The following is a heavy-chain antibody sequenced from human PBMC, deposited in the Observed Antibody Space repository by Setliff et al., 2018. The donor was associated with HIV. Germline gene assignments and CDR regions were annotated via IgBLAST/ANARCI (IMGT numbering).Heavy chain of an antibody. CDR2: IYPGDSET. CDR3: ARHLGVGKTKYYHDMDV. Sequence: GASLKISCKGSGYTFTSDWVAWVRQKPGKGLEWMGIIYPGDSETRYSPSFRGQVTISADKSINTVFLQWTSLKASDAAIYFCARHLGVGKTKYYHDMDVWGQGTTVTVSS. D-gene: IGHD1-26*01. J-gene: IGHJ6*02. CDR1: GYTFTSDW. V-gene: IGHV5-51*01.